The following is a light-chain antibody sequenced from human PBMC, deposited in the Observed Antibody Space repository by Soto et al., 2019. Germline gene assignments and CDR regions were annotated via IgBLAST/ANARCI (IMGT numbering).Light chain of an antibody. CDR2: GAS. J-gene: IGKJ5*01. CDR3: QQYGTSFA. V-gene: IGKV3-20*01. CDR1: QSVTITY. Sequence: EIVLTHSPGTLSLSPGESATLSCRASQSVTITYLAWYQQKPGQPPRILVYGASSRATGIPDRFTGSGSGTDFTLTISRLEPEDFAVYYCQQYGTSFAFGQGTRLEIK.